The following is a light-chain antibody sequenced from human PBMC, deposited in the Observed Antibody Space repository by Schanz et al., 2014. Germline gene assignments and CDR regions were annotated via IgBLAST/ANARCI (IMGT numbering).Light chain of an antibody. V-gene: IGLV2-8*01. J-gene: IGLJ2*01. CDR2: DVN. CDR3: QSYDSSLSGSV. CDR1: SSDVGGYKY. Sequence: QSVLTQPPSASGSPGQSVTISCTGTSSDVGGYKYVSWYQQHPGKAPKLMIFDVNQRPSGVPDRFSGSKSGNTASLTVSGLQAEDEADYYCQSYDSSLSGSVFGGGTKLTVL.